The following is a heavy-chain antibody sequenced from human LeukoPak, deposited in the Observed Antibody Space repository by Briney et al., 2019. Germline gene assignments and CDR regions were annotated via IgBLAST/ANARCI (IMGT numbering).Heavy chain of an antibody. CDR1: GGSISSSNW. V-gene: IGHV4-4*02. CDR2: IYHSGST. CDR3: AVRPKSVAFDF. Sequence: SETLSLTCAVSGGSISSSNWWSWVRQPPGKGRQWIGEIYHSGSTNYNTSLKSRVTISVDKSKNQFSLKLSSVTAADTAVYYCAVRPKSVAFDFWGQGTMVTVSS. J-gene: IGHJ3*01. D-gene: IGHD3-10*01.